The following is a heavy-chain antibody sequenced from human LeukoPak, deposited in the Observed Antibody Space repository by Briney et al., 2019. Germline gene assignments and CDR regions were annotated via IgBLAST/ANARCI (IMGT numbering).Heavy chain of an antibody. CDR1: GFTFSSYA. CDR3: ARTLSSGGWLIDY. V-gene: IGHV3-30-3*01. D-gene: IGHD3-9*01. CDR2: ISYDGSNK. Sequence: GGSLRLSCAASGFTFSSYAMHWVRQAPGKGLEWVAVISYDGSNKYYADSVKGRFTISRDNSKNTLFLQMNSLRAEDTAVYYCARTLSSGGWLIDYWGQGTLVTVSS. J-gene: IGHJ4*02.